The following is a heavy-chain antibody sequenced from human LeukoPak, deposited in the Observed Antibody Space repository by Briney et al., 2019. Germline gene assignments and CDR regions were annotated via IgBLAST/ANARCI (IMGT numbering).Heavy chain of an antibody. D-gene: IGHD3-22*01. Sequence: GGSLRLSCAASGFTFSGSAMHWVRQASGKGLEWVGRIRSKANSYATAYAASVKGRFTISRDDSKNTAYLQMNSLRAEDTAVYYCAKSYDSSGYLAHFDYWGQGTLVTVSS. CDR1: GFTFSGSA. J-gene: IGHJ4*02. CDR3: AKSYDSSGYLAHFDY. V-gene: IGHV3-73*01. CDR2: IRSKANSYAT.